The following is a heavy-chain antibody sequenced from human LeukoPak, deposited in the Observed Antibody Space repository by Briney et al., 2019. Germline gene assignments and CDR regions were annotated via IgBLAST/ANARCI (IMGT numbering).Heavy chain of an antibody. CDR2: INPSSGSA. J-gene: IGHJ4*02. V-gene: IGHV1-46*01. CDR1: GYTFTGYY. Sequence: ASVKVSCKASGYTFTGYYMHWVRQAPGQGLEWMGIINPSSGSASYAQKFQGRVTMTRDTSTSTVYMELSSLRSEDTAVYYCARAGYCSSTSCYTPAWGQGTLVTVSS. D-gene: IGHD2-2*02. CDR3: ARAGYCSSTSCYTPA.